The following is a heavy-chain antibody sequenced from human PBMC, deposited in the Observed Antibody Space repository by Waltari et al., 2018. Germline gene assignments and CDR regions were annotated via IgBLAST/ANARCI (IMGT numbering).Heavy chain of an antibody. Sequence: QVQLVQSGAEVKKPGASVKISCTASGYSFSSYAIHWVRQAPGHRLEWLGRSNADKGNTEYSREFQCRVTMTRDTSASTAYVELSSLRSDDMAVYYCARGIHGGAWIVDYWGQGTLVTLSS. V-gene: IGHV1-3*02. CDR2: SNADKGNT. CDR3: ARGIHGGAWIVDY. J-gene: IGHJ4*02. D-gene: IGHD1-1*01. CDR1: GYSFSSYA.